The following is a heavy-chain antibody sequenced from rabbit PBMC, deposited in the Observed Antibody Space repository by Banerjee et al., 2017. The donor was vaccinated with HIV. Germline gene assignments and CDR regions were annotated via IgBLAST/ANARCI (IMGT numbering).Heavy chain of an antibody. V-gene: IGHV1S45*01. CDR1: GFSFSSSYW. D-gene: IGHD1-1*01. CDR2: IYAGSGST. Sequence: QEQLEESGGDLVKPEGSLTLTCTASGFSFSSSYWICWVRQAPGKGLEWIGCIYAGSGSTYYASWAKGRLTISKTSSTTVTLQMTSLTAADTATYFCARSTESGDYRYYGMDLWGQGTLVTVS. J-gene: IGHJ6*01. CDR3: ARSTESGDYRYYGMDL.